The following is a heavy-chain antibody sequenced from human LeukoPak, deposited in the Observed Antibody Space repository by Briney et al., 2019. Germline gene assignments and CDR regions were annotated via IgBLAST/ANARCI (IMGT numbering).Heavy chain of an antibody. CDR2: IIPIFGTA. Sequence: ASVKVSCKASGGTFSSYAISWVRQAPGQGLEWMGGIIPIFGTANYAQKFQGRVTITTDESTSTAYMELSSLRSEDTAVYYCASSTIRRNRYDFWSAVSPPGDYYYYMDVWGKGTTVTVSS. V-gene: IGHV1-69*05. CDR1: GGTFSSYA. CDR3: ASSTIRRNRYDFWSAVSPPGDYYYYMDV. J-gene: IGHJ6*03. D-gene: IGHD3-3*01.